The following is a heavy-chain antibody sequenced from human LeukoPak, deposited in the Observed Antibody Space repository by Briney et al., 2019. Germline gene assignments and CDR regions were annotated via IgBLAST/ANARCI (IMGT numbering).Heavy chain of an antibody. Sequence: SVKVSCKASGGTFSNFGISWVRQAPGQGLEWMGGIIPIFTTTNYAQKFRGRVTITAHESTSTAYLELSSLTSEDTAVYYCARDPLAASAPGYFDYWGQGTLVTVSA. V-gene: IGHV1-69*13. CDR3: ARDPLAASAPGYFDY. J-gene: IGHJ4*02. D-gene: IGHD6-13*01. CDR1: GGTFSNFG. CDR2: IIPIFTTT.